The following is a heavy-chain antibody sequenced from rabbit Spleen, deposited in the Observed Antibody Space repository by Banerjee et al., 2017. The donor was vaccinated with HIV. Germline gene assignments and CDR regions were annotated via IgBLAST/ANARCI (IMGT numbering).Heavy chain of an antibody. V-gene: IGHV1S40*01. CDR3: ARDTGSSFSSYGMDL. Sequence: QSLEESGGDLVKPEGSLTLTCTASGFSFSSNEYMCWVRQAPGKGLEWISCIAGDSSGFTYSATWAKGRFTCSKTSSTTVTLQMTSLTVADTATYFCARDTGSSFSSYGMDLWGPGTLVT. CDR1: GFSFSSNEY. D-gene: IGHD8-1*01. J-gene: IGHJ6*01. CDR2: IAGDSSGFT.